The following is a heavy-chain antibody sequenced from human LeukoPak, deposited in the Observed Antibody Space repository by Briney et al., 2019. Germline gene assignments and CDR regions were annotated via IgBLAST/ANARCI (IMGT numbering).Heavy chain of an antibody. CDR1: GGSISSSSYY. CDR3: ARRVVATIRGDYFDY. CDR2: IYYSGST. D-gene: IGHD5-12*01. J-gene: IGHJ4*02. Sequence: PSETLSLTCTVSGGSISSSSYYWGWIRQPPGKGLEWIGSIYYSGSTYYNPSLKSRVTISVDTSKNQFSLKLSSVTAADTAVYYCARRVVATIRGDYFDYWGQGTLVTVSS. V-gene: IGHV4-39*07.